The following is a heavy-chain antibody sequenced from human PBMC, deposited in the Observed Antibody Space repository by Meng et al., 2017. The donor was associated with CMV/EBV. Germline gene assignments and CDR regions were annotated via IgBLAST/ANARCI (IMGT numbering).Heavy chain of an antibody. V-gene: IGHV3-21*01. D-gene: IGHD6-13*01. J-gene: IGHJ4*02. CDR3: ASYHHSSSQWYFDY. Sequence: GGSLRLSCAASRFTFSSYSMNWVRQAPGKGLEWVSSISSSSSYIYYADSVKGRFTISRDNAKNSLYLQMSSLRAEDTAVYYRASYHHSSSQWYFDYWGQGTLVTVSS. CDR2: ISSSSSYI. CDR1: RFTFSSYS.